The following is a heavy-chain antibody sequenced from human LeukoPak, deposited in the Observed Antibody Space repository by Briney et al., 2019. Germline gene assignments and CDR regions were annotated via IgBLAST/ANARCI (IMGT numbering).Heavy chain of an antibody. CDR2: IYTSGSI. CDR1: GGSISSANYY. Sequence: SATLSLTCTVSGGSISSANYYWSWIRQPAGKGLEWIGRIYTSGSIDYNPSLKSRVIISVDTSKNQFSLNLSSVTAADTAVYYCARYCSGGRCSSTWGQGTLVTVSS. V-gene: IGHV4-61*02. J-gene: IGHJ5*02. CDR3: ARYCSGGRCSST. D-gene: IGHD2-15*01.